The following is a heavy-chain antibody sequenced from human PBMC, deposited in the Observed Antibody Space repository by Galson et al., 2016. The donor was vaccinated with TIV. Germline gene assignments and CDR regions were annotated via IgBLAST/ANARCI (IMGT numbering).Heavy chain of an antibody. CDR3: TAGVPARLASDY. D-gene: IGHD2-2*01. Sequence: SLRLSCAASGFTFSASTMHWVRQASGKGLEWVARVRTKPNNYATAYAASVEGRFTISRDDSKNALYLQMNSLKTEDTGMYYCTAGVPARLASDYWGQGTLVTVSS. CDR2: VRTKPNNYAT. CDR1: GFTFSAST. V-gene: IGHV3-73*01. J-gene: IGHJ4*02.